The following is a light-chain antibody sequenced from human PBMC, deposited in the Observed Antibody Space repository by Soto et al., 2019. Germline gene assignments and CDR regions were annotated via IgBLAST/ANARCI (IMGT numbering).Light chain of an antibody. J-gene: IGKJ1*01. CDR3: QQNSSSRSWT. CDR2: AAS. Sequence: EIVLTQSPGTLSLSQGERATLSCRAIQSISGSFLVWYQQKLGQAPRLLIFAASGRATGIPDRFSGSGSGTAFTLTISRLEPEDFAVYYCQQNSSSRSWTFGQGTKVDIK. CDR1: QSISGSF. V-gene: IGKV3-20*01.